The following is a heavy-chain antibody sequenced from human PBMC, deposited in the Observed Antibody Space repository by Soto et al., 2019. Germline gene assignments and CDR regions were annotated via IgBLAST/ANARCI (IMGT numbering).Heavy chain of an antibody. CDR3: AKVSSSWYSGFFDY. J-gene: IGHJ4*02. CDR2: LSDSGGST. Sequence: EVQLLESGGGLVQPGGSLRLSCAASGFTFSNYAMSCVRQAPGKGLEWVSGLSDSGGSTYYADSVKGRFTISRDNSMNTQYLQMNTLRAEDTAVYYCAKVSSSWYSGFFDYWGQGTLVTVSS. D-gene: IGHD6-13*01. CDR1: GFTFSNYA. V-gene: IGHV3-23*01.